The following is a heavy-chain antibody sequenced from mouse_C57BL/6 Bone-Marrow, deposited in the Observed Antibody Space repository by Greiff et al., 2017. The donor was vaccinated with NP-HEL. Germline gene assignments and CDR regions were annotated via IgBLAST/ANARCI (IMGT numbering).Heavy chain of an antibody. V-gene: IGHV1-54*01. CDR1: GYAFTNYL. J-gene: IGHJ2*01. CDR3: ARWYYYGSSLDY. D-gene: IGHD1-1*01. CDR2: INPGSGGT. Sequence: VKLQESGAELVRPGTSVKVSCKASGYAFTNYLIEWVKQRPGQGLEWIGVINPGSGGTNYNEKFKGKATLTADKSSSTAYMQLSSLTSEDSAVYFCARWYYYGSSLDYWGQGTTLTVSS.